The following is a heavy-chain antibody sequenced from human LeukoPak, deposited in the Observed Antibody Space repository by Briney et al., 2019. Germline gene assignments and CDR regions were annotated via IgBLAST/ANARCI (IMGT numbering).Heavy chain of an antibody. D-gene: IGHD3-10*01. V-gene: IGHV4-59*12. CDR1: GGSISSYY. J-gene: IGHJ4*02. CDR2: IYYSGST. Sequence: SETLSLTCTVSGGSISSYYWSWIRQPPGKGLEWIGYIYYSGSTNYNPSLKSRVTIVVDTSKNQFSLKLSSVTAADTAVYYCASQTMVRVLDYWGQGTLVTVSS. CDR3: ASQTMVRVLDY.